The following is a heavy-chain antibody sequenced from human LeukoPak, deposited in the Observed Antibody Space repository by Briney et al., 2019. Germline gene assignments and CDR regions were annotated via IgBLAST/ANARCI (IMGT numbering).Heavy chain of an antibody. Sequence: ASVKVSCKASGYTFTGYYVHWVRQAPGQGLEWMGWINPNSGGTNYAQKFQGRVTMTRDTSISTAYMELSRLRSDDTAVYYCARDRSGSYTTYYYYYMDVWGKGTTVTVSS. D-gene: IGHD1-26*01. J-gene: IGHJ6*03. CDR2: INPNSGGT. CDR1: GYTFTGYY. CDR3: ARDRSGSYTTYYYYYMDV. V-gene: IGHV1-2*02.